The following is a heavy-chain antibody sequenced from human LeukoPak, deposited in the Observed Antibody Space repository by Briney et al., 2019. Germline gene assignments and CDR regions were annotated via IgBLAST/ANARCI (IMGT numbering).Heavy chain of an antibody. V-gene: IGHV1-69*05. Sequence: ASVKVSCKASGGTFSSYAISWVRQAPGQGLEWMGGIIPIFGTANYAQKFQGRVTITTDESTSTAYMELSSLRSEDTAVYYCARGGAGYCSSTSCYTTYYYYMDVWGKGTTVTVSS. CDR2: IIPIFGTA. D-gene: IGHD2-2*01. J-gene: IGHJ6*03. CDR3: ARGGAGYCSSTSCYTTYYYYMDV. CDR1: GGTFSSYA.